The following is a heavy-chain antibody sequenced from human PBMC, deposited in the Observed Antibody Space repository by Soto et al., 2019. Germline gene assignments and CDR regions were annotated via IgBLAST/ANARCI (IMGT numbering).Heavy chain of an antibody. CDR1: GYTFTSYG. J-gene: IGHJ3*02. Sequence: GASVKVSCKASGYTFTSYGISWVRQAPGQGLEWMGWISAYNGNTNYAQKLQGRVTMTTDTSTSTAYMELRSLRSDDTAVYYCARKGDYYDPYPHAFDIWGQGTMVTVSS. V-gene: IGHV1-18*01. CDR2: ISAYNGNT. CDR3: ARKGDYYDPYPHAFDI. D-gene: IGHD3-22*01.